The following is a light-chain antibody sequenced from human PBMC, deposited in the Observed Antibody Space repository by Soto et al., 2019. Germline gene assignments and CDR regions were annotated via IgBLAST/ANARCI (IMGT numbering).Light chain of an antibody. J-gene: IGLJ1*01. CDR1: SSDVGGYNF. CDR3: CSYAGSYTVV. V-gene: IGLV2-11*01. CDR2: DVS. Sequence: QSALTQPRSVSGSPGQSVTISCTGTSSDVGGYNFVSWYQQHPGKAPKLMIYDVSKRPSGVPDRFSGSKSGNTASLTISGLQAEDEADYCCCSYAGSYTVVFGTGTKVTVL.